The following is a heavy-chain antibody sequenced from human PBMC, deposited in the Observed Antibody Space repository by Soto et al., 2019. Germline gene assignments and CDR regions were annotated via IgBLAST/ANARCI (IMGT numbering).Heavy chain of an antibody. J-gene: IGHJ4*02. CDR1: GFTFSSYG. CDR2: ISYDGSNK. D-gene: IGHD5-12*01. V-gene: IGHV3-30*18. Sequence: PGGSLRLSCAASGFTFSSYGMHWVRQAPGKGLEWVAVISYDGSNKYYADSVKGRFTISRDNSKNTLYLQMNSLRAEDTAVYYCAKGRREMATIPGYWGQGTLVTVSS. CDR3: AKGRREMATIPGY.